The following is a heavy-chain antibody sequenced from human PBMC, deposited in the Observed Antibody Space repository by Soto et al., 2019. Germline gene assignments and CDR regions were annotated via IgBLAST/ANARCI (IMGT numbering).Heavy chain of an antibody. J-gene: IGHJ4*02. CDR1: GGSITRRSSY. CDR2: FYDGNT. CDR3: ATTRGLAVGGSFDY. V-gene: IGHV4-39*01. Sequence: SETLSLTCIVSGGSITRRSSYWAWIRQPPGKGLEWVGTFYDGNTYHNPSLRSRITIAVDTSKNQFSLKLNSVAAADTAFYYCATTRGLAVGGSFDYWGQGMFVTVSS. D-gene: IGHD3-10*01.